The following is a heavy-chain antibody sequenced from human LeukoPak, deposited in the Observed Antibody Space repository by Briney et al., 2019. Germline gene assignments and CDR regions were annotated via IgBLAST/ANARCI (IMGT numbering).Heavy chain of an antibody. CDR1: GYTYTTYY. D-gene: IGHD6-13*01. CDR3: ARAEDLSSWYIPSFFDY. V-gene: IGHV1-46*01. Sequence: GASVKVSCKASGYTYTTYYMHWVRQAPRPGLEWMGIISPSTGSTRYAQKFQGRVTMTRDMSTNTVYMELSSLRSEDTAVYYCARAEDLSSWYIPSFFDYWGQGTLVTVSS. J-gene: IGHJ4*02. CDR2: ISPSTGST.